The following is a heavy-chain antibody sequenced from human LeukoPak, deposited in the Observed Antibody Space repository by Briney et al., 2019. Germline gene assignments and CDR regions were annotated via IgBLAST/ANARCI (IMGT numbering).Heavy chain of an antibody. D-gene: IGHD1-26*01. CDR2: INTNTGNP. CDR1: GYTFTSYA. CDR3: ARAEGQPPPWEYYYYYMDV. Sequence: ASVKVSCKASGYTFTSYAINWVRQAPGQGLEWMGWINTNTGNPVYARGFTGRFVFSLDTSVSTAYLQISSLKAEDTAVYYCARAEGQPPPWEYYYYYMDVWGKGTTVTVSS. V-gene: IGHV7-4-1*02. J-gene: IGHJ6*03.